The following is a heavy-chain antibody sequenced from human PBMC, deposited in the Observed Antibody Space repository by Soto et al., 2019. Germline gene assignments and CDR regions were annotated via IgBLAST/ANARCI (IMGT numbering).Heavy chain of an antibody. J-gene: IGHJ6*02. Sequence: PGGSLRLSCAASGFTFSSYWMSWVRQAPGKGLEWVANIKQDGSEKYYVDSVKGRFTISRDNAKNSLYLQMNSLRAEDTAVYYCARLLHRTWIQLWSNYYYYGMDVWGQGTTVTVSS. D-gene: IGHD5-18*01. V-gene: IGHV3-7*01. CDR1: GFTFSSYW. CDR2: IKQDGSEK. CDR3: ARLLHRTWIQLWSNYYYYGMDV.